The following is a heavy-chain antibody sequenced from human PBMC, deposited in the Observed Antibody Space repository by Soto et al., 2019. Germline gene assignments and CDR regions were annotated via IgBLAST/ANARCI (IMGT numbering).Heavy chain of an antibody. J-gene: IGHJ2*01. V-gene: IGHV3-23*01. CDR3: ARAPSMVRGVTHMRGWYFDL. Sequence: GGSLRLSCAASGFTFSSYAMSWVRQAPGKGLEWVSAISGRGGSTYYADSVKGRFTISRDNSKNTLYLQMNSLRAEDTAVYYCARAPSMVRGVTHMRGWYFDLWGRGTLVTVSS. CDR2: ISGRGGST. D-gene: IGHD3-10*01. CDR1: GFTFSSYA.